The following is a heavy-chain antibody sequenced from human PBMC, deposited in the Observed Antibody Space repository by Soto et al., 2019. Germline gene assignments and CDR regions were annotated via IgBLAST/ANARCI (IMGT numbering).Heavy chain of an antibody. D-gene: IGHD6-19*01. CDR2: ISAFNGNT. V-gene: IGHV1-18*01. CDR3: ARDRGVAPPVAGNTHYYYYMDV. Sequence: QDQLLQSGAEVKKPGASVTVSCKASGYSFTNYGITWVRQAPGQGLEWMGWISAFNGNTHYAQKLQGRVTMTTDASTSTAFSELRSLRSDDTAVYYCARDRGVAPPVAGNTHYYYYMDVWGKGTTVTVSS. J-gene: IGHJ6*03. CDR1: GYSFTNYG.